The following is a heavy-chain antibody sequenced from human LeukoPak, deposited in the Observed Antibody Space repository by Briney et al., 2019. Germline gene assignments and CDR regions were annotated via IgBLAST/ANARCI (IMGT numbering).Heavy chain of an antibody. Sequence: GGSLRLSCSASGFTFNGYSMDWVRQAPGKELEWVSFIGSSGGSISYADSVKGRFTTSRENAKNSLYLQMSSLRAEDTAVYYCARACSSFSCGTRGGVYAVDIWGQGTMVTVSS. D-gene: IGHD2-2*01. J-gene: IGHJ3*02. CDR1: GFTFNGYS. CDR3: ARACSSFSCGTRGGVYAVDI. CDR2: IGSSGGSI. V-gene: IGHV3-21*01.